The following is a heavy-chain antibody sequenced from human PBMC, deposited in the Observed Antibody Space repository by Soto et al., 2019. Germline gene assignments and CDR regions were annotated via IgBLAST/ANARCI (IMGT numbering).Heavy chain of an antibody. CDR3: ARRGVTPTASNYYYLMDV. J-gene: IGHJ6*03. D-gene: IGHD2-21*02. CDR1: GGSISDSSYY. Sequence: QLQLQESGSGLLKPSETLSLTCAVSGGSISDSSYYWGWIRQPPGKGLEWIGSIFHNGTTYYNPALKSRVTISVDTSKSTFSLKVTSVTDADTAVYYCARRGVTPTASNYYYLMDVWGKGTTVTVSS. V-gene: IGHV4-39*01. CDR2: IFHNGTT.